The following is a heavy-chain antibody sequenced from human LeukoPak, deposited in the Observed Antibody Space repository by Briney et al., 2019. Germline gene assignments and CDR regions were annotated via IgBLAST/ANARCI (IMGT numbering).Heavy chain of an antibody. CDR2: IYHSGST. V-gene: IGHV4-59*08. Sequence: SETLSLTCIVSGGSISSYYWSWIRQPPGKGLEWIGSIYHSGSTYYNPSLKSRVTISVDTSKNQFSLKLSSVTAADTAVYYCARSPDYDFWSGYFYFDYWGQGTLVTVSS. CDR1: GGSISSYY. CDR3: ARSPDYDFWSGYFYFDY. D-gene: IGHD3-3*01. J-gene: IGHJ4*02.